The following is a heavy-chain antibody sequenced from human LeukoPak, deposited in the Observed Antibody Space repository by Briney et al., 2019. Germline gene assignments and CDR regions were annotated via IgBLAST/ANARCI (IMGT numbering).Heavy chain of an antibody. CDR3: ARGAGGSYPFDY. CDR2: IKSKTDGGTT. J-gene: IGHJ4*02. D-gene: IGHD1-26*01. Sequence: PGGSLRLSCAASGFTFSNAWMSWVRQAPGKGLEWVGRIKSKTDGGTTDYAAPVKGRFTISRDDSKNTLYLQMNSLRAEDTAVYYCARGAGGSYPFDYWGQGTLVTVSS. CDR1: GFTFSNAW. V-gene: IGHV3-15*01.